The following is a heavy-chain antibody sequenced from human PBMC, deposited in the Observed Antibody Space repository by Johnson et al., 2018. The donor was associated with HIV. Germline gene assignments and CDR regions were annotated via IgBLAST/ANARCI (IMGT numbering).Heavy chain of an antibody. CDR3: AKPPSMGADGFAI. D-gene: IGHD3-16*01. CDR1: GFTFANYG. V-gene: IGHV3-30*02. J-gene: IGHJ3*02. CDR2: TAHDESIT. Sequence: QMLLVESGGGVVQPGESLRLSCAASGFTFANYGMHWVRQAPGKGLEWVAFTAHDESITHYADSVKGRFTMSRDNSKSTLNLQMNSLRAEDTAIYYCAKPPSMGADGFAIWGHGTMVTVSS.